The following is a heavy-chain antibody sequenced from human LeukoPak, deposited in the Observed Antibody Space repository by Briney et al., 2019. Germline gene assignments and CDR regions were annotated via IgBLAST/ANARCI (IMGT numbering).Heavy chain of an antibody. CDR3: ARDDVGATTFDY. CDR2: INPNSGGT. CDR1: GYTFTSYG. J-gene: IGHJ4*02. D-gene: IGHD1-26*01. V-gene: IGHV1-2*02. Sequence: ASVKVSCKASGYTFTSYGISWVRQAPGQGLEWMGWINPNSGGTNYAQKFQGRVTMTRDTSISTAYMELSRLRSDDTAVYYCARDDVGATTFDYWGQGTLVTVSS.